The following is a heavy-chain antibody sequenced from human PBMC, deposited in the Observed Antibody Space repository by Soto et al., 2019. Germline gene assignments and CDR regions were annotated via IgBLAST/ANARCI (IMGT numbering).Heavy chain of an antibody. D-gene: IGHD6-19*01. Sequence: QVQLVQSGAEVKKPGASVKVSCKAFGYTFITYYMHWWRQAPDQGLEWLGIINPNGGSTTYAQKFQGRVTLTRDTSTNTVNMELSSLRSEDTAVYYCAREKWLVRRNDPFDIWGQGTMVTVSS. CDR3: AREKWLVRRNDPFDI. V-gene: IGHV1-46*01. CDR2: INPNGGST. J-gene: IGHJ3*02. CDR1: GYTFITYY.